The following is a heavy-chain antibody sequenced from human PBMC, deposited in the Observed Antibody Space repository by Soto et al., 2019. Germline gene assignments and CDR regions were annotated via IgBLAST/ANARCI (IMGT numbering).Heavy chain of an antibody. CDR2: IYSGGST. J-gene: IGHJ6*02. D-gene: IGHD1-7*01. CDR3: AIFPITGTTWGFGYYYGMDV. CDR1: GFTVSSNY. V-gene: IGHV3-53*01. Sequence: EVQLVESGGGLIQPGGSLRLSCAASGFTVSSNYMSWVRQAPGKGLEWVSVIYSGGSTYYADSVKGRFTISRDNSKNTLYLQMNSLRAEDTAVYYCAIFPITGTTWGFGYYYGMDVWGQGTTVTVSS.